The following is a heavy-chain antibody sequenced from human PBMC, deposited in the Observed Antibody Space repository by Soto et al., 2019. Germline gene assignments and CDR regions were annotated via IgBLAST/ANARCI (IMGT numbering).Heavy chain of an antibody. Sequence: SETLSLTCTVSGGSISTYYWSWIRQPPGKGLEWIGYVYYIGTTNYNPSLKSRATISLDTSKKQFSLKLTSVTAADTAVYYCASIQTSGYGFYVDYWGQGRLVTVSS. CDR2: VYYIGTT. CDR3: ASIQTSGYGFYVDY. CDR1: GGSISTYY. D-gene: IGHD3-22*01. V-gene: IGHV4-59*01. J-gene: IGHJ4*02.